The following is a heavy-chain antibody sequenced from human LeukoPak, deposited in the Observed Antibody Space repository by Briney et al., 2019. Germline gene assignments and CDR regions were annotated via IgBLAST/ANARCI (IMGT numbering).Heavy chain of an antibody. J-gene: IGHJ4*02. V-gene: IGHV5-51*01. CDR1: GYSFTSYW. CDR2: IYPGDSDT. D-gene: IGHD2-2*01. CDR3: ARRYCSSSTCYYPLDY. Sequence: GESLKISCKGSGYSFTSYWIGWVRQMPGKGLEWMGIIYPGDSDTRYSPSFQGQVTISADKSISTAYLQWSSLKASDTAMYYCARRYCSSSTCYYPLDYWGQGTLVTVSS.